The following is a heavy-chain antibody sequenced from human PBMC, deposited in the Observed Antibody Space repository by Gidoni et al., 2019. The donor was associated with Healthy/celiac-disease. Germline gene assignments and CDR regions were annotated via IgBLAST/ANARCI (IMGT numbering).Heavy chain of an antibody. D-gene: IGHD6-6*01. J-gene: IGHJ3*02. CDR1: GGSISSGSYY. CDR2: IYTSGST. Sequence: QVQLQESGPGLVKPSQTLSLTCTVSGGSISSGSYYWSWIRQPAGKGLEWIGRIYTSGSTNYNPSLKSRVTISVDTSKNQFSLKLSSVTAADTAVDYCARVEGSIAARSNREWRAFDIWGQGTMVTVSS. CDR3: ARVEGSIAARSNREWRAFDI. V-gene: IGHV4-61*02.